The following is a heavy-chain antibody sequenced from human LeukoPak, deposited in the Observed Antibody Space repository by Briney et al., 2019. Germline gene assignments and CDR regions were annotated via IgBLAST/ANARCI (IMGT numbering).Heavy chain of an antibody. Sequence: SETLSLTCTVSGGSISSYYWSWIRQPPGKGLEWIGYIYYSGSTNYNPSLKSRATISVDTSKNQFSLKLSSVTAADTAVYYCARFDYGDYSAGLCAFDIWGQGTMVTVSS. CDR3: ARFDYGDYSAGLCAFDI. J-gene: IGHJ3*02. V-gene: IGHV4-59*08. CDR2: IYYSGST. D-gene: IGHD4-17*01. CDR1: GGSISSYY.